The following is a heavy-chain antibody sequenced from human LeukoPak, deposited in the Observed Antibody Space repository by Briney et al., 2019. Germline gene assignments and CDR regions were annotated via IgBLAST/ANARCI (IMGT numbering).Heavy chain of an antibody. Sequence: SETLSLTCAVSGGSISSGGYSWSWIRQPPGKGLEWIGYIYHSGSTYYNPSLKSRVTISVDRSKNQFSLKLSSVTAADTAVYYCARVDTAMVNFVYWGQGTLVTVSS. CDR2: IYHSGST. J-gene: IGHJ4*02. CDR1: GGSISSGGYS. V-gene: IGHV4-30-2*01. CDR3: ARVDTAMVNFVY. D-gene: IGHD5-18*01.